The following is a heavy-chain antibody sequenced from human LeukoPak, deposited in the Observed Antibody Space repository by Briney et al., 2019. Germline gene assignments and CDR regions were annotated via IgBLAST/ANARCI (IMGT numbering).Heavy chain of an antibody. CDR2: ISWNSGSI. J-gene: IGHJ4*02. V-gene: IGHV3-9*01. CDR3: AKVTPGSTARKSGLDF. CDR1: GFTFDDYA. D-gene: IGHD2-21*02. Sequence: GGSLRLSCAASGFTFDDYAMHWVRQAPGEGLEWVSGISWNSGSIGYADSVKGRFTISRDNSKNTLYLQMNSLRVEDTALYYCAKVTPGSTARKSGLDFWGQGTLVTVSS.